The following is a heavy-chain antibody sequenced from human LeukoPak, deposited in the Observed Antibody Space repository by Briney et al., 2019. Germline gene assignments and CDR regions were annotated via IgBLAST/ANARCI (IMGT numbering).Heavy chain of an antibody. CDR1: GFPFSAYA. J-gene: IGHJ1*01. Sequence: GGSLRLSCAASGFPFSAYAMSWVRQAPGKGLEWVSAISASGDTTYYADSVRGRLTISRDNSKNTVSLQMNSLSAEDTALYYCAKDRIVVVVAATHIHWGQGTLVTVSS. D-gene: IGHD2-15*01. CDR3: AKDRIVVVVAATHIH. CDR2: ISASGDTT. V-gene: IGHV3-23*01.